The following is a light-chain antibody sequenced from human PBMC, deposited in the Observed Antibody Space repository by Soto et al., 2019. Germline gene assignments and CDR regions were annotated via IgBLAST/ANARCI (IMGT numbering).Light chain of an antibody. CDR1: QSVSSY. CDR3: QQRSNWSWT. CDR2: AAS. Sequence: IVLTHSPATLSLSPGERATLSCRVSQSVSSYLAWYQQKPGQAPRLLIYAASNRATGIPARFSGSGSGTDFTLTISSLEPEDFAVYYCQQRSNWSWTFGQGTKVDIK. V-gene: IGKV3-11*01. J-gene: IGKJ1*01.